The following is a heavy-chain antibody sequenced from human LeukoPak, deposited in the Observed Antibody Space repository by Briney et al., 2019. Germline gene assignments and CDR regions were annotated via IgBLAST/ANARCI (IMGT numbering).Heavy chain of an antibody. CDR3: AGGYYYGSGSYLFDY. D-gene: IGHD3-10*01. J-gene: IGHJ4*02. V-gene: IGHV4-59*01. CDR1: GGSISSYY. Sequence: SETLSLTCTVSGGSISSYYWSWIRQPPGKGLEWIGYIYYSGSTNYNPSLKSRVTISVDTSKNQFSLKLSSVTAADTAVYYCAGGYYYGSGSYLFDYWGQGTLVTVSS. CDR2: IYYSGST.